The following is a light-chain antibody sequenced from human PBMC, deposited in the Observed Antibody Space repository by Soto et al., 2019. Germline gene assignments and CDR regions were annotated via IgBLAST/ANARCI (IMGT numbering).Light chain of an antibody. Sequence: QSVLTQPASVSGAPGQSITISCTGTSSDVGSYNPVSWYQQHPGKAPKLMIYEGNKRPSGVSNRFSGSKSGNTASLTISGLQAEDEADYYCCSYAGSTTLIFATGT. CDR2: EGN. CDR3: CSYAGSTTLI. V-gene: IGLV2-23*01. CDR1: SSDVGSYNP. J-gene: IGLJ1*01.